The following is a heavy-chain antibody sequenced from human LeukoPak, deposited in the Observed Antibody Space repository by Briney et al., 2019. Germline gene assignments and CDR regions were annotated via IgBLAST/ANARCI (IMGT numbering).Heavy chain of an antibody. CDR3: ARTYCSTNACPFDH. D-gene: IGHD2-2*01. V-gene: IGHV4-34*01. CDR1: GGSFSGYY. Sequence: PSETLSLTCAVYGGSFSGYYWSWIRQPPGKGLEWIGEINHSGSTNYNPSLKSRVTISGDTSKNQFSLKLSSVTAADTAIYYCARTYCSTNACPFDHWGQGTLVTVSS. CDR2: INHSGST. J-gene: IGHJ4*02.